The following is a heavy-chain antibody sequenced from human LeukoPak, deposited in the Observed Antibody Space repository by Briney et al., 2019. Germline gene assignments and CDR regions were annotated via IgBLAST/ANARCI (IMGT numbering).Heavy chain of an antibody. CDR3: AREGAIPSPGSYYYGMDV. Sequence: GGSLRLSCAASGFTFSSYSMNWVRQAPGKGLEWVSYISSSSSTIYYADSVKGRFTISRDNAKNSLYLQMNSQRAEDTAVYYCAREGAIPSPGSYYYGMDVWGQGTTVTVSS. CDR2: ISSSSSTI. D-gene: IGHD2-2*02. J-gene: IGHJ6*02. CDR1: GFTFSSYS. V-gene: IGHV3-48*01.